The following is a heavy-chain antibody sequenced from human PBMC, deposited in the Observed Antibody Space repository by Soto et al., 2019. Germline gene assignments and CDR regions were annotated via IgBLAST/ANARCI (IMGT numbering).Heavy chain of an antibody. V-gene: IGHV1-18*01. D-gene: IGHD3-10*01. CDR2: ISTYNGNT. J-gene: IGHJ4*02. CDR1: GYTFTSYG. CDR3: AREMVRGVGSDY. Sequence: QVQLVQSGAEVKKPGASVKVSCKASGYTFTSYGISWVRQAPGQGLEWMGWISTYNGNTKYAQKIQGRVTITTDTTKSTAYMELRSVRSDDTAVVYCAREMVRGVGSDYWGQGTLVTVSS.